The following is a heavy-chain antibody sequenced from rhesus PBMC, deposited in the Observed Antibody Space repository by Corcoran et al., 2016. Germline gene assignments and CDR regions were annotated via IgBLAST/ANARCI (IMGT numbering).Heavy chain of an antibody. CDR2: IYGSGSST. CDR1: GGPISSSY. D-gene: IGHD6-31*01. J-gene: IGHJ4*01. V-gene: IGHV4-169*02. CDR3: ARDRYSSGWYVDY. Sequence: QLQLQESGPGLVKPSETLSVTCAVSGGPISSSYRGWIRPAPGKGLEWIGYIYGSGSSTNYNPSLKSRVTLSVDTSKNQLSLKLSSVTAADTAVYYCARDRYSSGWYVDYWGQGVLVTLSS.